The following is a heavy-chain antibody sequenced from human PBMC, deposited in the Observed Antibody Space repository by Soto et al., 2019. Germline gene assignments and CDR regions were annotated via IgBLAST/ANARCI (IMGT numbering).Heavy chain of an antibody. J-gene: IGHJ3*02. V-gene: IGHV1-18*01. CDR1: GYTFTSFG. D-gene: IGHD4-17*01. Sequence: QVQLVQSGAEVKKPGASVKVSCKASGYTFTSFGITWVRQAPGQGLGWMGWISVYNGKTNYAQKLQGRVTVTRDTSTNTAYMELRSLRSDDTAVYYCAKDDYGKNDGDSLEMWGQGTMVTVSS. CDR3: AKDDYGKNDGDSLEM. CDR2: ISVYNGKT.